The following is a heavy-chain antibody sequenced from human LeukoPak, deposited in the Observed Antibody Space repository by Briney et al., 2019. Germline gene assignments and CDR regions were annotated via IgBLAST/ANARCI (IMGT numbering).Heavy chain of an antibody. D-gene: IGHD2-15*01. J-gene: IGHJ4*02. CDR2: INTNTGNP. CDR1: GYTFTSYA. CDR3: AIWYCSGGRCYSNARTFDY. Sequence: ASVKVSCKASGYTFTSYAMNWVRQAPGQGLEWMGWINTNTGNPTYAQGLTGRFVFSLDTSVSTAYLEISSLKPEDTAVYYCAIWYCSGGRCYSNARTFDYWGQGTRVSVSS. V-gene: IGHV7-4-1*02.